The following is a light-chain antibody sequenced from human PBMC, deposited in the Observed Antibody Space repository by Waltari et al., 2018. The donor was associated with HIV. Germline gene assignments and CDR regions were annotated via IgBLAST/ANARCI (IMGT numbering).Light chain of an antibody. V-gene: IGLV2-23*02. CDR3: CSYASSATLVI. CDR2: EAT. Sequence: QSALTQPASVSGSPGQSISISCTETSTDIANSNLVSWYQHRTGQAPKLLIFEATKRPSGVSSRFSGSKSGNTASLTISDPQHDDEADYYCCSYASSATLVIFGGGTRVTVL. CDR1: STDIANSNL. J-gene: IGLJ2*01.